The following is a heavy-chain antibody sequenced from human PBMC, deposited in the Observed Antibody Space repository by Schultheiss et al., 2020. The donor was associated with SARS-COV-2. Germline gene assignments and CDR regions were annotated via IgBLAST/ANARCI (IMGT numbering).Heavy chain of an antibody. Sequence: GGSLRLSCAASGFTFSRYGMHWVRQAPGKGLEWVAVIWYDGSNKYYTDSVKGRFTISRDNSKNTLYLQMNSLRVEDTSVYYCARVGRDCSHGVCYNAEYFQYWGQGTLVTVSS. D-gene: IGHD2-8*01. CDR2: IWYDGSNK. CDR1: GFTFSRYG. J-gene: IGHJ1*01. CDR3: ARVGRDCSHGVCYNAEYFQY. V-gene: IGHV3-33*01.